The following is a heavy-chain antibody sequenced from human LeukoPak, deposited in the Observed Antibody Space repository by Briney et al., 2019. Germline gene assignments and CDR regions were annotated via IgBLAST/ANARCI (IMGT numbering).Heavy chain of an antibody. CDR3: AKEATTRYADFDI. Sequence: SLRPSCAASGLTLRIDAMHCGRQAPHKGLEWGALITLDGSNNYYVDSVRSRFIISRDNSNNPLNLQMNSLGAEDTAMYNSAKEATTRYADFDIRGQGTMVTVSS. J-gene: IGHJ3*02. D-gene: IGHD1-1*01. CDR1: GLTLRIDA. V-gene: IGHV3-30*18. CDR2: ITLDGSNN.